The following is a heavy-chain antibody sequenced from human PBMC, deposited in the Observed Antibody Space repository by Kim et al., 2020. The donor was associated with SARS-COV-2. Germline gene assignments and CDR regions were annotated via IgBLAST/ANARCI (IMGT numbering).Heavy chain of an antibody. CDR2: ISDFNGNT. D-gene: IGHD2-8*01. CDR3: ASNEPEGSYYYYYGMDV. J-gene: IGHJ6*02. Sequence: ASVKVSCKASGYTFISYGISWVRQAPGQGLEWLGWISDFNGNTNYAQKLQGRVTMTTDTSTSTAYMELRSLRSDDTAVYYCASNEPEGSYYYYYGMDVWGQWPTDTVS. V-gene: IGHV1-18*01. CDR1: GYTFISYG.